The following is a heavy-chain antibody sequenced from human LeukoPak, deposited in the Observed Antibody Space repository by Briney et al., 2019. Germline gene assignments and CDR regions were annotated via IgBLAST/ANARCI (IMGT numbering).Heavy chain of an antibody. D-gene: IGHD6-13*01. J-gene: IGHJ6*02. CDR1: VGPFTSGVYY. V-gene: IGHV4-31*03. CDR2: FFYIGGT. CDR3: ARTPPSYSSSWYFSPLYGMDV. Sequence: PSEPLPLTGTFPVGPFTSGVYYWSGIRHHQGKGLGWFGSFFYIGGTYYNPSLKSRVTISVDTSKNQFSLKLSFVTAADTAVYYCARTPPSYSSSWYFSPLYGMDVWGQGTTVTVSS.